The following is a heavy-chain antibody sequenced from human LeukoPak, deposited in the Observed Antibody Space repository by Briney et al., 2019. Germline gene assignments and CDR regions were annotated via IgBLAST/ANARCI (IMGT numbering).Heavy chain of an antibody. D-gene: IGHD1-26*01. J-gene: IGHJ4*02. Sequence: QPGGSLRLSCAASGFTFSSYRMNWVRQAPGKGLEWVANIKQDGSEKYYVDSVKGRFTISRDNAKNSLFLQMNSLRAEDTAVYYCARDTRTFDYWGQGTLVTVSS. CDR2: IKQDGSEK. CDR1: GFTFSSYR. V-gene: IGHV3-7*01. CDR3: ARDTRTFDY.